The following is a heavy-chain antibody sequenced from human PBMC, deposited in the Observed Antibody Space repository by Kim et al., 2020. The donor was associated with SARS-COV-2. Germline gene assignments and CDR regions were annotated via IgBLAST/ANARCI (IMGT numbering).Heavy chain of an antibody. Sequence: FQGRVTITRDTSASTAYMELSSLRSEDTAVYYCARLLLWFGELAGPYFDYWGQGTLVTVSS. V-gene: IGHV1-3*01. J-gene: IGHJ4*02. CDR3: ARLLLWFGELAGPYFDY. D-gene: IGHD3-10*01.